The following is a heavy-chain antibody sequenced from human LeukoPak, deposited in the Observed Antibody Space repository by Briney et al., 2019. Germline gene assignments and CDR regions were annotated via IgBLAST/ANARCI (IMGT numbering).Heavy chain of an antibody. Sequence: GGSLRLSCAASGFTFSTYGMNWVRQAPGKGLEWVSYISSSDSTIYYADSVKGRFTISRDNAKNSLYLQMNSLRAEDTAVYYCARVAINDYGDYFDYWGQGTLVTVSS. D-gene: IGHD4-17*01. CDR1: GFTFSTYG. CDR3: ARVAINDYGDYFDY. V-gene: IGHV3-48*04. J-gene: IGHJ4*02. CDR2: ISSSDSTI.